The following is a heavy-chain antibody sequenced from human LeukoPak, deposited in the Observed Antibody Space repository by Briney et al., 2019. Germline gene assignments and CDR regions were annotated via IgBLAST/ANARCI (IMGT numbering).Heavy chain of an antibody. CDR3: ARDPLISSGYYSITKPFVFDI. D-gene: IGHD3-22*01. CDR2: IKHSGST. J-gene: IGHJ3*02. Sequence: SETLSLTCAVYGGSFSGYYWSWIRQPPGKGLVWIGEIKHSGSTNYNPSLKSRVTISVDTSKNQFSLKLSSVTAADTAVYYCARDPLISSGYYSITKPFVFDIWGQGTMVTVSS. CDR1: GGSFSGYY. V-gene: IGHV4-34*01.